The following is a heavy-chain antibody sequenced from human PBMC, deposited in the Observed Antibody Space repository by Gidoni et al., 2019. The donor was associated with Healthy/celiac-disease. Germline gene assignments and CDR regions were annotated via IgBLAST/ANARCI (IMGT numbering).Heavy chain of an antibody. Sequence: QVQLVESGGGLVKPGGSLRLSCAASGIIFRDYYMSWIRQAPGKGLEWVSYMSSSGSTIYYADSVKGRFTISRDNAKNSLYLQMNSLRVEDTAVYYCVTRRDGYNDPSDAFDIWGQGTTVTVSS. CDR3: VTRRDGYNDPSDAFDI. CDR2: MSSSGSTI. CDR1: GIIFRDYY. V-gene: IGHV3-11*01. J-gene: IGHJ3*02. D-gene: IGHD5-12*01.